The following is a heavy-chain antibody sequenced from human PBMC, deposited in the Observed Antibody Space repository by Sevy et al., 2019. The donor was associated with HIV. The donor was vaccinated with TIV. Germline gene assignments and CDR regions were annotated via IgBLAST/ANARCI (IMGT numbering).Heavy chain of an antibody. V-gene: IGHV3-30*18. J-gene: IGHJ4*02. CDR3: AKDMVDFSGGTCYSGAVSPFES. CDR1: GFIFNNYD. Sequence: GGSLRLSCAASGFIFNNYDMYWIRQAPGKGLEWVATVSYDGADKDYADIVKGRFTISRDSSRGMLYLQMSSLRPEDTGVYFCAKDMVDFSGGTCYSGAVSPFESWGQGTLVTVSS. D-gene: IGHD2-15*01. CDR2: VSYDGADK.